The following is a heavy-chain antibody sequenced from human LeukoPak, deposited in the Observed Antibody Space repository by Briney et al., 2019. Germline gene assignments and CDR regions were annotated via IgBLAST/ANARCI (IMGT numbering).Heavy chain of an antibody. J-gene: IGHJ4*02. CDR1: GFTVSSNY. V-gene: IGHV3-66*02. CDR3: ARESGSYSAFVY. D-gene: IGHD1-26*01. CDR2: IYSGGTT. Sequence: GGSLRLSCAASGFTVSSNYMSWVRQAPGKGLEWVSVIYSGGTTYYVDSVKGRFTISRGNSKNTLYLQINSLRAEDAAVYYCARESGSYSAFVYWGQGTLVTVSS.